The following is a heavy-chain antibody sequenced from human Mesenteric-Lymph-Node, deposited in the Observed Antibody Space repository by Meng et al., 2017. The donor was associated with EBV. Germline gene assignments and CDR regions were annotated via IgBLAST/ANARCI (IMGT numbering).Heavy chain of an antibody. CDR3: ARRVNFDEYYFDF. J-gene: IGHJ4*02. Sequence: QVQLVQSGAEVKEPGASVEVSCKASGYRFTGYSLTWVRQAPGQGLEWMGWISVYNGNTNYAEKFQDRVTMTTDTSTSTAYMELRSLKSDDTAVYYCARRVNFDEYYFDFWGQGTLVTVSS. CDR1: GYRFTGYS. CDR2: ISVYNGNT. D-gene: IGHD2-21*01. V-gene: IGHV1-18*01.